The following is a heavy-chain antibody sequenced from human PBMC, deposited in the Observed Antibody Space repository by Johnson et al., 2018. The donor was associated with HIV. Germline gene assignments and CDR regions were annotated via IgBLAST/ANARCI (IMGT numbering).Heavy chain of an antibody. Sequence: QVQLVESGGGLVKPGGSLRLSCAASGFTFSDYYMSWIRQAPGKGLEWVSYISSSGSTIYYADSVKGRFTISRDNAKNSLYLQMNSLRAEDTALYYCARGRKDLEAADGLDNDGFDMWGQGTLVTVSS. CDR2: ISSSGSTI. V-gene: IGHV3-11*04. D-gene: IGHD6-13*01. CDR1: GFTFSDYY. J-gene: IGHJ3*02. CDR3: ARGRKDLEAADGLDNDGFDM.